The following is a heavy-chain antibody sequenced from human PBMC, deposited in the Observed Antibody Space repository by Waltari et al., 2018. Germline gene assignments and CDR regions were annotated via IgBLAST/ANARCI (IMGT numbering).Heavy chain of an antibody. V-gene: IGHV4-59*11. J-gene: IGHJ6*03. CDR3: AREEYSSSSGEYYYYYYMDV. CDR1: GGSISSHY. D-gene: IGHD6-6*01. CDR2: NFYSGSP. Sequence: QVQLQESGPGLVKPSETLSLTCTVSGGSISSHYWSWIRKPPGKELEWVGYNFYSGSPNYNPSLKSRVTISVDTSKNQFSLKLSSVTAADTAVYYCAREEYSSSSGEYYYYYYMDVWGKGTTVTVSS.